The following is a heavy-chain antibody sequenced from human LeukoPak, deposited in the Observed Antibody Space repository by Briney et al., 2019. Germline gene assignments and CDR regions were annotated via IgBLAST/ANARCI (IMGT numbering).Heavy chain of an antibody. Sequence: SETLSLTCAVSGGSFNGYSYTWIRQPPGKGLEWIGEIIHSGGTSYNPSLKSRLTISVDTSRKQFSLKLTSVTAADAALYFCARGPLAFRRVAGIFSWGRGTQVTVSS. V-gene: IGHV4-34*01. CDR1: GGSFNGYS. J-gene: IGHJ5*02. CDR2: IIHSGGT. D-gene: IGHD6-19*01. CDR3: ARGPLAFRRVAGIFS.